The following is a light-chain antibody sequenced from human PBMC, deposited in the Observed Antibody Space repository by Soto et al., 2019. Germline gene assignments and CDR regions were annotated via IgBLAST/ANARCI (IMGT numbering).Light chain of an antibody. CDR3: LQYHNLWA. CDR2: GAS. J-gene: IGKJ1*01. CDR1: QSVSSN. V-gene: IGKV3-15*01. Sequence: EIVMTPSPATLSVSPCERASLSCRASQSVSSNLAWYQQKPGQAPRLLIYGASTRATGIPARFSGSGSGTEFTLTISSLQSEDFTVYSCLQYHNLWAFGQGTQLDIK.